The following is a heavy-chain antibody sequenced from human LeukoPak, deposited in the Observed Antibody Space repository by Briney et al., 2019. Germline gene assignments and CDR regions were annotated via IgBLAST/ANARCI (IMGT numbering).Heavy chain of an antibody. D-gene: IGHD6-6*01. CDR3: ARGEGSSSGMDY. J-gene: IGHJ4*02. CDR2: IYTSGST. Sequence: PSETLSLTCTVPGGSISSGSYYWSWIRQPAGKGLEWIGRIYTSGSTNYNPSLKSRVTISVDTSKNQFSLKLSSVTAADTAVYFCARGEGSSSGMDYWGQGTLVTVSS. V-gene: IGHV4-61*02. CDR1: GGSISSGSYY.